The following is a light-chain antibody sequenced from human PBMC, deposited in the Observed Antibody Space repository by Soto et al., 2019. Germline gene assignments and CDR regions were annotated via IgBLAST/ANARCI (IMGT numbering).Light chain of an antibody. CDR1: TSNIESNN. Sequence: QSVLAQPPSASGTPGQRVTISCSGSTSNIESNNVYWYQQFPGAAPKLLIYSNNQRPSGVPDRFSGSKSGTSASLAISGLQSEDEADYYCAAWDDSLNGWVFGGGTKLTVL. CDR3: AAWDDSLNGWV. V-gene: IGLV1-44*01. J-gene: IGLJ3*02. CDR2: SNN.